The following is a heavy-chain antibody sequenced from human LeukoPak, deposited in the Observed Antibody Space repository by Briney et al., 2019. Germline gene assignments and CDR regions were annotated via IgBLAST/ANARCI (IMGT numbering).Heavy chain of an antibody. CDR3: ARARITMVRGVPYYYYYYMDV. D-gene: IGHD3-10*01. J-gene: IGHJ6*03. Sequence: SVKVSCKASGGTFSSYAISWVRQAPGQGLEWMGGIIPIFGTANYAQKFQGRVTITADKSTSTAYMELSSLRSEDTAVYYCARARITMVRGVPYYYYYYMDVWGKGTTVTVSS. V-gene: IGHV1-69*06. CDR2: IIPIFGTA. CDR1: GGTFSSYA.